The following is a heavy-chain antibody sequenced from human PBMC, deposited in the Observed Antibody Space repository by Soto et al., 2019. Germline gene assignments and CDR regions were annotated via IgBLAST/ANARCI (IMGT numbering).Heavy chain of an antibody. Sequence: LALTCTVSGGSVSSGSYYWSWIRQPPGKGLEWIGYIYYSGSTNYNPSLKSRVTISVDTSKNQFSLKLSSVTAADTAVYYCARSYDFWSGPYNWFDPWGQGTLVTAPQ. V-gene: IGHV4-61*01. J-gene: IGHJ5*02. D-gene: IGHD3-3*01. CDR1: GGSVSSGSYY. CDR3: ARSYDFWSGPYNWFDP. CDR2: IYYSGST.